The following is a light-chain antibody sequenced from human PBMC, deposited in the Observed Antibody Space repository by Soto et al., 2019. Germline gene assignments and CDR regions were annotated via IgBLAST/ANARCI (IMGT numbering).Light chain of an antibody. Sequence: QSVLTQPPSASGAPRQRGTISCSGSSTHIGSNYVYWYQQLPGTAPKLLIYRNNQRPSGVPDRFSGSKSGTSASLATSGLRSEDEADYYCAAWDDSLSGQVFGTGTKVTVL. J-gene: IGLJ1*01. CDR3: AAWDDSLSGQV. CDR1: STHIGSNY. CDR2: RNN. V-gene: IGLV1-47*01.